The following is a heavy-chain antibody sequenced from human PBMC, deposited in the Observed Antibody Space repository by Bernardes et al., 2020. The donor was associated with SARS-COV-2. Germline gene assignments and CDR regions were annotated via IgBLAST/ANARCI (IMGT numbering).Heavy chain of an antibody. CDR1: GYTFTTSI. J-gene: IGHJ4*02. D-gene: IGHD3-10*01. V-gene: IGHV1-18*01. CDR2: TSPYNDGT. Sequence: ASVKVYCKASGYTFTTSIIGWVRQAPGQGLEWMGWTSPYNDGTNYVQKLQGRVTMTTDTSTNTAYMELRSLRSDDTAVYYCAREVFQYGSGRKIDYWGQGTLVTVSS. CDR3: AREVFQYGSGRKIDY.